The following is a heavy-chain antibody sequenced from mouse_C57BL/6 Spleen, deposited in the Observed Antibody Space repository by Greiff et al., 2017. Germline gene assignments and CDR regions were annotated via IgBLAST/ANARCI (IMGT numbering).Heavy chain of an antibody. V-gene: IGHV1-19*01. CDR1: GYTFTDYY. J-gene: IGHJ1*03. CDR3: ARSVGYFDV. Sequence: EVKLQESGPVLVKPGASVKMSCKASGYTFTDYYMNWVKQSHGKSLEWIGVINPYNGGTSYNQKFKGKATLTVDKSSSTAYMELNSLTSEDSAVYYCARSVGYFDVWGTGTTVTVSS. CDR2: INPYNGGT.